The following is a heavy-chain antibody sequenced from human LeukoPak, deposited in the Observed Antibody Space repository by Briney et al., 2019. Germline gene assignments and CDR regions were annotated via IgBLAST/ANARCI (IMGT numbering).Heavy chain of an antibody. CDR2: IYYSGST. D-gene: IGHD3-10*01. CDR1: GGSISSYY. V-gene: IGHV4-59*01. J-gene: IGHJ3*02. Sequence: PSETLSLTCTVSGGSISSYYWSWIRQPPGKGLEWIGYIYYSGSTNYNPSLKSRVTISVDTSKNQFSLKLSSVTAADTAVYYCARGPPEHLWFGELLGSNYAFDIWGQGTMVTVSS. CDR3: ARGPPEHLWFGELLGSNYAFDI.